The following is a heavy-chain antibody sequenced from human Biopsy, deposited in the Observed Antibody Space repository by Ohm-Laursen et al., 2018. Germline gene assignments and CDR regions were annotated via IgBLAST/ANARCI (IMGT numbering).Heavy chain of an antibody. CDR3: GNEVHGRDY. CDR2: INQSGRT. CDR1: GESFNGYY. V-gene: IGHV4-34*01. J-gene: IGHJ4*02. Sequence: GTLSLTCVVYGESFNGYYWSWIRQPPGKGLEWIGQINQSGRTNYNPPLKSRVNISADKSNNQFSLKLTSVTSADTAVYFCGNEVHGRDYWGLGALVTVSS. D-gene: IGHD2-15*01.